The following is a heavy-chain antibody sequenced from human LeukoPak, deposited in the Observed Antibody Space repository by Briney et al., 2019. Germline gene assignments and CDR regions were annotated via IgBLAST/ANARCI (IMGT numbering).Heavy chain of an antibody. CDR1: GYTFTGYY. CDR2: INPNSGGT. Sequence: ASVKVSCKASGYTFTGYYMHWVRQAPGQGLEWMGWINPNSGGTNYAQKFQGRVTMTRDTSIGTAYMELSRLRSDDTAVYYCASNLFYDSSGKVNYWGQGTLVTVSS. CDR3: ASNLFYDSSGKVNY. D-gene: IGHD3-22*01. J-gene: IGHJ4*02. V-gene: IGHV1-2*02.